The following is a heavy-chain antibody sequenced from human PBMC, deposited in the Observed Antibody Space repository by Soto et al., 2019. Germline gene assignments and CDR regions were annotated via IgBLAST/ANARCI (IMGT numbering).Heavy chain of an antibody. CDR2: ISYDGILK. V-gene: IGHV3-30-3*01. CDR1: GFTFISYA. Sequence: GGSLRLSCAASGFTFISYAMHWVRQAPGKGLEWVAIISYDGILKYYADSVKGRFTISRDTSKGALYLQMNSLRPEDTAVYYCAKDFKVSGGHYGSLNYYYGMDVWGQGTTVTVSS. D-gene: IGHD3-10*01. J-gene: IGHJ6*02. CDR3: AKDFKVSGGHYGSLNYYYGMDV.